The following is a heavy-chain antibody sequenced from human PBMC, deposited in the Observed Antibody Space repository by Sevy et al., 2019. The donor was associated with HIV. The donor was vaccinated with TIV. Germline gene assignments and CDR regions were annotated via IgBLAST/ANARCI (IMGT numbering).Heavy chain of an antibody. CDR3: ARDKNHYDRSVYYDVFDI. J-gene: IGHJ3*02. CDR2: IKEDGSDK. CDR1: GFTLSSFW. V-gene: IGHV3-7*03. Sequence: GGSLRLSCAASGFTLSSFWMTWVRQAPGKGLEWVANIKEDGSDKNYLDSVKGRFTISRDNAKNSLYLQMNCLRAEDTAVYYCARDKNHYDRSVYYDVFDIWGQGTMVTVSS. D-gene: IGHD3-22*01.